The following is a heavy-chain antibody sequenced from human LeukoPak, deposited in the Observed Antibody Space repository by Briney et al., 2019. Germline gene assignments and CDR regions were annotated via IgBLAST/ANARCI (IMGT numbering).Heavy chain of an antibody. CDR3: AKGRSGSYYLHFDY. J-gene: IGHJ4*02. CDR1: GFTFSSYS. D-gene: IGHD3-10*01. V-gene: IGHV3-21*04. Sequence: PGGSLRLSCAASGFTFSSYSMNWVRQAPGKGLEWVSSISSSSSYIYYADSVKGRFTISRDNAKNSLYLQMNSLRAEDTAVYYCAKGRSGSYYLHFDYWGQGTLVTVSS. CDR2: ISSSSSYI.